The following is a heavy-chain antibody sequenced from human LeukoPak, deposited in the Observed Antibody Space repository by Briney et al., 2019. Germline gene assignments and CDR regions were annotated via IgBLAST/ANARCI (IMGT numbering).Heavy chain of an antibody. J-gene: IGHJ1*01. CDR2: INPNSGGT. D-gene: IGHD2-8*01. Sequence: ASVKVSCKASGYTFTSYYMHWVRQAPGQGLEWMGIINPNSGGTNYAQKFQGRVTMTRDTSISTAYMELSRLRSDDTAVYYCARETDELMVYATEYFQHWGQGTLVTVSS. CDR1: GYTFTSYY. CDR3: ARETDELMVYATEYFQH. V-gene: IGHV1-2*02.